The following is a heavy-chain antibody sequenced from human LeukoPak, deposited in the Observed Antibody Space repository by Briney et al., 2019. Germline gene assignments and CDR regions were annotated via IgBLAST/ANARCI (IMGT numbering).Heavy chain of an antibody. CDR1: GYTFTDHY. Sequence: GASVKVSCKASGYTFTDHYMHWVRQAPGQGLEWMGWINPNSGGTNYAQKFQGRVTMTRDTSISTAYMELSRLRSDDTAVYYCARGDHYDVLTGFQTPSHLSDYWGQGTLVTVSS. CDR3: ARGDHYDVLTGFQTPSHLSDY. V-gene: IGHV1-2*02. D-gene: IGHD3-9*01. J-gene: IGHJ4*02. CDR2: INPNSGGT.